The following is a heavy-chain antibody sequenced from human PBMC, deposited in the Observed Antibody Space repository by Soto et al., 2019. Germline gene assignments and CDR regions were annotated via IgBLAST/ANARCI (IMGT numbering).Heavy chain of an antibody. V-gene: IGHV4-4*02. CDR2: IYYSGGT. CDR1: GDSINSNYC. J-gene: IGHJ4*02. D-gene: IGHD6-19*01. CDR3: ARDTGWGLGY. Sequence: QVQLQESGPGLVRPSGTLSLTCAVSGDSINSNYCWTWVRQPPGKGLEWIAEIYYSGGTSYNPSLKSRVTKSMDKSKNHFSLNLTSVTAADTAMYYCARDTGWGLGYWGQGTLVTVSS.